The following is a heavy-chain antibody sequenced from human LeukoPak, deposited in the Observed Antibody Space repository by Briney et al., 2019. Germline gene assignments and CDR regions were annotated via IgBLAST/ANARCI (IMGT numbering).Heavy chain of an antibody. D-gene: IGHD2-15*01. J-gene: IGHJ6*02. CDR3: AAFDIVVVVAAGGYCYGMDV. CDR2: ISSSGSTI. V-gene: IGHV3-48*03. CDR1: GFTFSSHE. Sequence: PGGSLRLSCTASGFTFSSHEMNWVRQAPGKGLEWVSYISSSGSTIYYADSVKGRFTISRDNAKNSLYLQMNSLRAEDTAVYYCAAFDIVVVVAAGGYCYGMDVWGQGTTVTVSS.